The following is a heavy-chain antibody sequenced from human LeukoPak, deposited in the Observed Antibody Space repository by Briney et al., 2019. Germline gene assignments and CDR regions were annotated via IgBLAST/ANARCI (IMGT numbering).Heavy chain of an antibody. V-gene: IGHV3-21*01. CDR2: ISSSSSYI. CDR3: ARVYYYGSGSLDAFDI. Sequence: PGGSLRLSCAASGFTFSSYSMNWVRQAPGKGLEWVSSISSSSSYIYYADSVKGRFTISRDNAKNSLYLQMNSLRAEDTAVYYCARVYYYGSGSLDAFDIWGQGTMVTVSS. D-gene: IGHD3-10*01. J-gene: IGHJ3*02. CDR1: GFTFSSYS.